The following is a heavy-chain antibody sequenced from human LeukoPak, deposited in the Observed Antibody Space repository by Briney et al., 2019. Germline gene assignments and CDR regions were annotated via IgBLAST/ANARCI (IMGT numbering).Heavy chain of an antibody. CDR2: ISSSGSTI. CDR3: ARLPRVRKQGGNYDFWSGYGYYGMDV. D-gene: IGHD3-3*01. CDR1: GFTFSDYY. J-gene: IGHJ6*02. Sequence: GGSLRLSCAASGFTFSDYYMSWIRQAPGKGLEWVSYISSSGSTIYYADSVKGRFTISRDNAKNSLYLQMNSLRAEDTAVYYCARLPRVRKQGGNYDFWSGYGYYGMDVWGQGTTVTVSS. V-gene: IGHV3-11*01.